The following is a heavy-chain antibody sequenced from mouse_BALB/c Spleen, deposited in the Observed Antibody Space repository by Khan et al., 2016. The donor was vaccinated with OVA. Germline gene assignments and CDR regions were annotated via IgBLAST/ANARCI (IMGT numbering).Heavy chain of an antibody. CDR3: EREGLLGVAMDY. V-gene: IGHV1S33*01. Sequence: LQESGPALVKPGALVKISCKASGYTFTSYDLNWVKQRPGQGLAWIGWIYPGDGSTTYNEKFTGKATLPADKSSSTAYMQLSRLTSENSAVYYGEREGLLGVAMDYWGQVISVTVSS. CDR2: IYPGDGST. J-gene: IGHJ4*01. CDR1: GYTFTSYD. D-gene: IGHD1-1*01.